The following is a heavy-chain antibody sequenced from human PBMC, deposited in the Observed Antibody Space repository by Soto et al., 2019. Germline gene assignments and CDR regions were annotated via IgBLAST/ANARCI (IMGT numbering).Heavy chain of an antibody. V-gene: IGHV1-69*02. Sequence: QVQLVQSGAEVKKPGSSVRVSCKASGGTLSSNTLSWVRQAPGQGLEWMGRITPVLDMADYEQKFQDRLTITADKSTTTVYMELGSLRSEDTAIYYCARAISSGGRFSGMDVWGQGTTVTVSS. D-gene: IGHD3-16*01. CDR2: ITPVLDMA. CDR3: ARAISSGGRFSGMDV. CDR1: GGTLSSNT. J-gene: IGHJ6*02.